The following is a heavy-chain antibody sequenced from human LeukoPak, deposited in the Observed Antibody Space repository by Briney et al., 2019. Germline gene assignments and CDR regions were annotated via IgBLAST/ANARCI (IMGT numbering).Heavy chain of an antibody. Sequence: GASLRLSCAASGFTFSSYAMSWVRQAPGKGLEWVSAISGSGSSTYYADSVKGRFTISRDNSKNTLYLQMNSLRAEDTAVYYCAKRGHYDYVWGSYRPFDYWGQGTLVTVSS. V-gene: IGHV3-23*01. J-gene: IGHJ4*02. CDR3: AKRGHYDYVWGSYRPFDY. D-gene: IGHD3-16*02. CDR1: GFTFSSYA. CDR2: ISGSGSST.